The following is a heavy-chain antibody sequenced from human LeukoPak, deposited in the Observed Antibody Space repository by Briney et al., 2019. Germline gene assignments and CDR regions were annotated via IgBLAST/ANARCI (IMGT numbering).Heavy chain of an antibody. Sequence: GGSLRPSCAASGFTVSSNYMSWVRQAPGKGLEWVSVIYSGGSTYYADSVKGRFTISRDNSKNTLYLQMNSLRAGDTAVYYCARDYNGDYRYFDLWGRGTLVTVSS. V-gene: IGHV3-66*02. CDR1: GFTVSSNY. D-gene: IGHD3-10*01. CDR2: IYSGGST. CDR3: ARDYNGDYRYFDL. J-gene: IGHJ2*01.